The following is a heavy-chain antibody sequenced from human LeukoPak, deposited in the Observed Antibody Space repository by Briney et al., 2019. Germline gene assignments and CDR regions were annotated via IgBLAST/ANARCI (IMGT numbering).Heavy chain of an antibody. CDR1: GFTFSGYS. CDR3: VRDPDALDY. CDR2: IRSSGSPI. Sequence: GGSLRLSCAASGFTFSGYSMNWVRQAPGKGLEWVAYIRSSGSPIYYAGSVKGRFTISRDNAKNSLYLQMNSLRDEDTAVYYCVRDPDALDYWGQGTLVTVSS. J-gene: IGHJ4*02. V-gene: IGHV3-48*02.